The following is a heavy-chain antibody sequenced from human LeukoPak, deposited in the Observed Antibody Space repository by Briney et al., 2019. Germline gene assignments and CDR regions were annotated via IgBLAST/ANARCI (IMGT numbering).Heavy chain of an antibody. CDR2: IYYSGST. CDR1: GGSISSYY. D-gene: IGHD2-2*01. CDR3: ARQKVKGQLPHFDY. V-gene: IGHV4-59*08. Sequence: PSETLSLTCTVSGGSISSYYWSWIRQPPGKGLEWIGYIYYSGSTSYNPSLKSRVTISVDTSKNQFSLKLSSVTAADTAVYYCARQKVKGQLPHFDYWGQGTLVTVSS. J-gene: IGHJ4*02.